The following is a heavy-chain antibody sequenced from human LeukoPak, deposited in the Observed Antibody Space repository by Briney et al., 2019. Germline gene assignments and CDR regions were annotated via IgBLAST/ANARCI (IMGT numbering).Heavy chain of an antibody. Sequence: GGSLRLSCAASGFSISSYEMNWVRQAPGKGLEWVSHISSSGSTIWYADSVKSRFTISRDNAKNSLYLQMNSLRAEDTAVYYCARVELAPYYYYMDVWGKGTTVTVSS. J-gene: IGHJ6*03. CDR1: GFSISSYE. D-gene: IGHD1-7*01. CDR2: ISSSGSTI. V-gene: IGHV3-48*03. CDR3: ARVELAPYYYYMDV.